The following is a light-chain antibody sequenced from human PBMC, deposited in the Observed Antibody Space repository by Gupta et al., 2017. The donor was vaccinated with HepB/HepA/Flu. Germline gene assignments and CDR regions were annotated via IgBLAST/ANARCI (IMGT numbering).Light chain of an antibody. Sequence: SVLTQPPSVSGAPGQRVTISCTGSSSNIGAGYDVHWYQQLPGTAPKLLIYGNSKRPSGVPDRFSGSKSGTTASLAITGLQAEDEADYYCQSYDSSMGVVFGGGTKLTVL. CDR3: QSYDSSMGVV. CDR2: GNS. J-gene: IGLJ2*01. CDR1: SSNIGAGYD. V-gene: IGLV1-40*01.